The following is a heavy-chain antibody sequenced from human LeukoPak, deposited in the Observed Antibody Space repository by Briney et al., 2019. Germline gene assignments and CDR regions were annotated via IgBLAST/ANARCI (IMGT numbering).Heavy chain of an antibody. CDR2: INHSGST. D-gene: IGHD5-18*01. CDR3: AREAIQLWLLGGGYYFDY. Sequence: PSETLSLTCAVYGGSFSGYYWSWIRQPPGKGLEGMGEINHSGSTNYNPALKSRVTISVDTSKNQSSLKLSSVTAADTAVYYCAREAIQLWLLGGGYYFDYWGQGTLVTVSS. J-gene: IGHJ4*02. CDR1: GGSFSGYY. V-gene: IGHV4-34*01.